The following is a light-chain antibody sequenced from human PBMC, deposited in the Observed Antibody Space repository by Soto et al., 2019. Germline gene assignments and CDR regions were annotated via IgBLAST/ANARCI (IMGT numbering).Light chain of an antibody. J-gene: IGKJ4*01. CDR2: KAS. CDR1: QSISSW. V-gene: IGKV1-5*03. Sequence: DIQMTQSPSTLSASVGDRVTITCRASQSISSWVAWYQQKPGKAPKLMIYKASSLESGVPSRFSGSGSGTECTLTISSLQPDDFATYYCQQYDSYLTFGGGTKVEIK. CDR3: QQYDSYLT.